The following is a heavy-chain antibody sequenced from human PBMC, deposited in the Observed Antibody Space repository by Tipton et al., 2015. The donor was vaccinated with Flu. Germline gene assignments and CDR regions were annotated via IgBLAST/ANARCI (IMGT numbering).Heavy chain of an antibody. CDR1: GGSISSGSSY. Sequence: TLSLTCTVSGGSISSGSSYWSWIRQPAGKGLEWIGRFYPSGTTHYSPSLKSRVTMSVDTSNNQFSLKLSSVTVTDTAIYYCAKHLGRGYYHNSGRRWFDPWGQGTLVTVSS. D-gene: IGHD3-22*01. CDR3: AKHLGRGYYHNSGRRWFDP. CDR2: FYPSGTT. V-gene: IGHV4-61*02. J-gene: IGHJ5*02.